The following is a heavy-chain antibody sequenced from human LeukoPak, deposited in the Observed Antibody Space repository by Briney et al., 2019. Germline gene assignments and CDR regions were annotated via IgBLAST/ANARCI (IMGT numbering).Heavy chain of an antibody. D-gene: IGHD3-22*01. CDR1: GGSISSYY. J-gene: IGHJ4*02. CDR3: ARDLPYYYDSSGYYGPFDY. V-gene: IGHV4-4*07. CDR2: IYTSGST. Sequence: SETLSLTCTVSGGSISSYYWSWIRQPAGKGLEWIGRIYTSGSTNYNPSLKSRVTMSVDTSKNQFSLKLSSVTAADTAVYYCARDLPYYYDSSGYYGPFDYWGQGILVTVSS.